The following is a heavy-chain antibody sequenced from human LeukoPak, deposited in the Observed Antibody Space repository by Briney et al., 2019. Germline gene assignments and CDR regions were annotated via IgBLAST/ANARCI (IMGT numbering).Heavy chain of an antibody. CDR1: GFTFSSYW. Sequence: GGSLRLSCAASGFTFSSYWMHWVRQAPGKGLVWVSRINSDGSSTRYADSVKGRFTISRDSSKNTLFLQMNRLRPEDAAVYYCAKAPVTTCRGAYCYPFDYWGQGTLVTVSS. V-gene: IGHV3-74*01. CDR2: INSDGSST. D-gene: IGHD2-21*01. J-gene: IGHJ4*02. CDR3: AKAPVTTCRGAYCYPFDY.